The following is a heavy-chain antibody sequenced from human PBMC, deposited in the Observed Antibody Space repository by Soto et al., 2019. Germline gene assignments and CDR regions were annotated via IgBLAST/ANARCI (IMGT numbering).Heavy chain of an antibody. CDR2: IRETGNT. CDR3: AKQQMGVIRALDY. J-gene: IGHJ4*02. V-gene: IGHV3-23*01. CDR1: GFTFSNYA. Sequence: EVHILQSGGGLEQPGGSLRLSCAASGFTFSNYAMSWIRQAPGKGLEWVSTIRETGNTYYADSMRGRFATSRDNSENTLYLQMSSLRAEHTAVYYCAKQQMGVIRALDYWGQGTLVTVSS. D-gene: IGHD1-26*01.